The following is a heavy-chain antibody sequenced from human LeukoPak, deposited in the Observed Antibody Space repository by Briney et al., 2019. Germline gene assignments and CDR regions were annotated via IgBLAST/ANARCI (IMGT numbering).Heavy chain of an antibody. CDR1: GFTFSNAW. Sequence: GGSLRLSCAASGFTFSNAWMSWVRQAPGKGLEWVGRIKSKTDGGTTDYAAPVKGRFTISRDDSKNTLYLQMNSLKTEDTAVYYCTTDGGYDSQLSAFDIWGQGTMVTVSS. D-gene: IGHD5-12*01. CDR2: IKSKTDGGTT. V-gene: IGHV3-15*01. J-gene: IGHJ3*02. CDR3: TTDGGYDSQLSAFDI.